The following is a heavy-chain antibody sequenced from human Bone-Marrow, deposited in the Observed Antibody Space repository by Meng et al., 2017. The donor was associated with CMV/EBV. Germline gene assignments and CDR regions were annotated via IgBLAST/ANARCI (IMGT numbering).Heavy chain of an antibody. J-gene: IGHJ6*02. D-gene: IGHD2-2*01. CDR3: ARDERRGYCSSASCPDYGMDV. CDR2: GDYSGST. V-gene: IGHV4-39*07. Sequence: SETPSLTCTVSGVSISSSSYYWGWIRQPPGKGLEWIGSGDYSGSTYYNPSLKSRVTISVDTSKNQFSLKLSSVTAADTAVYYCARDERRGYCSSASCPDYGMDVWGQGTTVTVSS. CDR1: GVSISSSSYY.